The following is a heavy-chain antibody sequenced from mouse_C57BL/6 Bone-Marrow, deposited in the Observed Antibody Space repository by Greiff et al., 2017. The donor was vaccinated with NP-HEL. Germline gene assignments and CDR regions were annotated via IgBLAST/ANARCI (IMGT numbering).Heavy chain of an antibody. CDR3: ARGYYSNSPWFAY. J-gene: IGHJ3*01. CDR2: IDPSDSYT. V-gene: IGHV1-69*01. Sequence: QVQLKQPGAELVMPGASVKLSCKASGYTFTSYWMHWVKQRPGQGLEWIGEIDPSDSYTNYNQKFKGKSTLTVDKSSSTAYMQLSSLTSEDSTVYYCARGYYSNSPWFAYWGQGTLVTVSA. CDR1: GYTFTSYW. D-gene: IGHD2-5*01.